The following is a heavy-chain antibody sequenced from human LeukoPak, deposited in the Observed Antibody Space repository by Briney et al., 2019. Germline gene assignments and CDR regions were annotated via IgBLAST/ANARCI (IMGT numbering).Heavy chain of an antibody. V-gene: IGHV1-69*06. D-gene: IGHD3-9*01. Sequence: ASVTVSCTASGGTFSSYAISWVRQAPGQGLEWMGGIIPIFGTANYAQKFQGRVTITADKSTSTAYMELSSLRSEDTAVYYCARNILTGYYDYWGQGTLVTVSS. CDR1: GGTFSSYA. CDR3: ARNILTGYYDY. CDR2: IIPIFGTA. J-gene: IGHJ4*02.